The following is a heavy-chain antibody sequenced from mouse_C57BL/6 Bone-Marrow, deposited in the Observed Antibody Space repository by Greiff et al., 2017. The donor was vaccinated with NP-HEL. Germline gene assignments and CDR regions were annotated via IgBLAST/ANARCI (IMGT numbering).Heavy chain of an antibody. J-gene: IGHJ3*01. V-gene: IGHV3-6*01. Sequence: ESGPGLVKPSQSLSLTCSVTGYSITSGYYWNWIRQFPGNKLEWMGYISYDGSNNYNPSLKNRISITRDTSKNQFFLKLNSVTTEDTATYYCARSFYYYGSSRPWFAYWGQGTLVTVSA. CDR3: ARSFYYYGSSRPWFAY. D-gene: IGHD1-1*01. CDR1: GYSITSGYY. CDR2: ISYDGSN.